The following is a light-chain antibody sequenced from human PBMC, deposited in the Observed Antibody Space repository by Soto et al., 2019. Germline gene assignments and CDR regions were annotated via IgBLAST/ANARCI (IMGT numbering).Light chain of an antibody. CDR2: GAS. CDR1: QSLSSN. V-gene: IGKV3-15*01. CDR3: QHYNNWPPLT. J-gene: IGKJ4*01. Sequence: EIVLPQSPGTLSLSPVEMATLSCSASQSLSSNLAWYQQKPGPAPSLLIYGASTRATGIPARFSGSGSGTEFTLTLSSLQSADFAVYYCQHYNNWPPLTFGGGTKVDIK.